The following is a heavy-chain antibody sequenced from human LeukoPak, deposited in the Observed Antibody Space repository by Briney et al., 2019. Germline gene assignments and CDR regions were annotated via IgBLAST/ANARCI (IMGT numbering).Heavy chain of an antibody. Sequence: ASVKVSCKVSGYTLTELSMHWVRQAPGKGLEWMGGFDPEDGETIYAQKFQGRVTMTEDTSTDTDYMELSSLRSEDTAVYYCAREGRYYYGSGSYYDYWGQGTLVTVSS. D-gene: IGHD3-10*01. CDR2: FDPEDGET. J-gene: IGHJ4*02. CDR1: GYTLTELS. CDR3: AREGRYYYGSGSYYDY. V-gene: IGHV1-24*01.